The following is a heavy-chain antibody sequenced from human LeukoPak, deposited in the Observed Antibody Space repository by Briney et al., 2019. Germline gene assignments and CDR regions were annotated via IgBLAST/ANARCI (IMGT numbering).Heavy chain of an antibody. D-gene: IGHD6-19*01. CDR2: ISSSSSTI. J-gene: IGHJ4*02. CDR1: GFTFSSYS. V-gene: IGHV3-48*01. CDR3: AKDRGSSGWNGLDY. Sequence: GGSLRLSCAASGFTFSSYSMNWVRQAPGKGLEWVSYISSSSSTIYYADSVKGRFTISRDNAKNSLYLQMNSLRAEDTAVYYCAKDRGSSGWNGLDYWGQGTLVTVSS.